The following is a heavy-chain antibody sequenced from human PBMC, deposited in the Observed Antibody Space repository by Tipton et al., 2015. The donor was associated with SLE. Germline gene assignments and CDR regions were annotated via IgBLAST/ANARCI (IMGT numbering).Heavy chain of an antibody. J-gene: IGHJ6*03. CDR2: INHRGST. V-gene: IGHV4-34*01. Sequence: TLSLTCAVYGGSFSDYYWSWIRQPPGKGLEWIGEINHRGSTNYNPSLKSRVTISEDTSKNQFSLKLSSVTAADTAVYDCARGGAVYSYYYCMDVWGKGTTVPVSS. CDR3: ARGGAVYSYYYCMDV. CDR1: GGSFSDYY. D-gene: IGHD3-10*01.